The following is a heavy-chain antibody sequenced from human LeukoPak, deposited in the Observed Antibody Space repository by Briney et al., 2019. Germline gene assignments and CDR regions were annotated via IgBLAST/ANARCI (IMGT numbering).Heavy chain of an antibody. V-gene: IGHV1-2*02. D-gene: IGHD3-10*01. CDR1: GYTFTGYY. CDR3: ARVWFGEFMAINFDY. J-gene: IGHJ4*02. CDR2: INPNSGGT. Sequence: GASVKVSCKASGYTFTGYYMHWVRQAPGQGLEWMGWINPNSGGTNYAQKFQGRVTMTRDTSISTAYMELSRLRSDDTAVYYCARVWFGEFMAINFDYWGQGTLVTVSS.